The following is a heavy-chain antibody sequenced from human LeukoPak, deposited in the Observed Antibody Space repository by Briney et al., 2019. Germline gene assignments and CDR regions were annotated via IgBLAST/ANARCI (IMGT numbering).Heavy chain of an antibody. CDR1: GFTFSSSV. Sequence: PGGSLRLSCAASGFTFSSSVMHWVRQTPGKGLEWVTLISYDGNNKYYADSVKGRFTISRDNSKNTLFLQMNRLKSEDTALYYCARDPTSEKLTTSLYPAFDLWGQGTMVTVSS. CDR2: ISYDGNNK. CDR3: ARDPTSEKLTTSLYPAFDL. J-gene: IGHJ3*01. V-gene: IGHV3-30-3*01. D-gene: IGHD4-17*01.